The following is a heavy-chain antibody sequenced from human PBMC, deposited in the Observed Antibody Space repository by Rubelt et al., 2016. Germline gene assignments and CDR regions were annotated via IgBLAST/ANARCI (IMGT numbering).Heavy chain of an antibody. CDR1: GYTFTGYY. CDR2: INPNSGGT. D-gene: IGHD3-22*01. CDR3: ARGRGAYYYDSRDTTQNKNYYYYGMDV. Sequence: VQLVQSGAEVKKPGASVKVSCKASGYTFTGYYMHWVRQAPGQGLEWMGWINPNSGGTNYAQKFQGRVTMTRDTSISTAYMELSRLRSDETAVYYGARGRGAYYYDSRDTTQNKNYYYYGMDVWGQGTTVTVSS. V-gene: IGHV1-2*02. J-gene: IGHJ6*02.